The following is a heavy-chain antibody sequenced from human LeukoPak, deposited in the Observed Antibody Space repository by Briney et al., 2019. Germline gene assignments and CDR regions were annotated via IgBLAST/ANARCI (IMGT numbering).Heavy chain of an antibody. CDR1: GFTFTTYA. CDR2: IREDESER. Sequence: GGSRRLSCVASGFTFTTYAMDWVRQAPGKGLEWVANIREDESERNYVDSVRGRFTISRDNAWNSLYLQMDSLRPEDTAVYYCAREYWSRLDWGRGTLVTVSS. CDR3: AREYWSRLD. D-gene: IGHD2-15*01. J-gene: IGHJ4*02. V-gene: IGHV3-7*01.